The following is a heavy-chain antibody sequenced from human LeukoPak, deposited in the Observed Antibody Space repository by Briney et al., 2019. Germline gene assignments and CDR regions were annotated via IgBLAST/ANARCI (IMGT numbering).Heavy chain of an antibody. V-gene: IGHV4-59*01. D-gene: IGHD1-14*01. CDR1: GGSITSYY. CDR3: ARATTFLPYFDY. Sequence: PSETLSLTCTVSGGSITSYYWNWIRQPPGKGLEWIGHIHYSGSANYDPSLKSRVTISADTSKNQFSLRLSSVTAADTAVYYCARATTFLPYFDYWGQGTLVTASS. CDR2: IHYSGSA. J-gene: IGHJ4*02.